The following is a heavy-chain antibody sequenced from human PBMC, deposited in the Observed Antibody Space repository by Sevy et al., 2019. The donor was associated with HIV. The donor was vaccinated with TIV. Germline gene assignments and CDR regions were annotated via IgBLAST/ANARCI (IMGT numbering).Heavy chain of an antibody. J-gene: IGHJ5*02. CDR2: ISSSSSYI. V-gene: IGHV3-21*01. D-gene: IGHD6-13*01. CDR3: ARDQVAAAAANWFDP. CDR1: GFTFSSYS. Sequence: GGSLRLSCAASGFTFSSYSMNWVHQAPGKGLEWVSSISSSSSYIYYADSVKGRFTISRDNAKNSLYLQMNSLRAEDTAVYYCARDQVAAAAANWFDPWGQGTLVTVSS.